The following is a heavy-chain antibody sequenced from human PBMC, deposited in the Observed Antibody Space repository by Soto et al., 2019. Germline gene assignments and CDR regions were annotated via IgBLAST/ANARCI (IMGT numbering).Heavy chain of an antibody. J-gene: IGHJ4*02. CDR2: ISIRGGDE. V-gene: IGHV3-30*03. CDR1: GFTFSSYA. Sequence: QVQLVESGGGVVQPGKSLRLSCAASGFTFSSYAMHWARQAPGKGLGWVTVISIRGGDEYYAESVWGRFTISRDDSKNTLYLQMDRLRVEDTAVYYCARGTIVARQHLDYWGQGTLVTVSS. CDR3: ARGTIVARQHLDY. D-gene: IGHD6-6*01.